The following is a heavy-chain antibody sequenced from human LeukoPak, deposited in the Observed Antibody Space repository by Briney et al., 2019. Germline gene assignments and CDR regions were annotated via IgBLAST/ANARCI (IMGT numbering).Heavy chain of an antibody. CDR1: GFTFSSYA. D-gene: IGHD3-22*01. CDR3: ARDRRYYYDSSGYYYSGGPDY. J-gene: IGHJ4*02. Sequence: GGSLRLSCAASGFTFSSYAMSWARQAPGKGLEWVSAISSSGGSTYYADSVKGRFTISRDNSKNTLYLQMNSLRAEDTAVYYCARDRRYYYDSSGYYYSGGPDYWGQGTLVTVSS. V-gene: IGHV3-23*01. CDR2: ISSSGGST.